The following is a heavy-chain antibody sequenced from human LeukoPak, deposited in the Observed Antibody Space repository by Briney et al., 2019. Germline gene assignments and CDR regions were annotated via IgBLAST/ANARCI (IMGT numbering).Heavy chain of an antibody. CDR2: INHSGST. Sequence: KTSETLSLTCAVYGGSFSGYYWSWIRQPPGKGLEWIGEINHSGSTNYNPCLKSRVTISVDTSKNRFSLKLSSVTAADTAVYYCARGRSAGGVGQLHSPAATVFDYWGQGTLVTVSS. D-gene: IGHD2-2*01. CDR1: GGSFSGYY. J-gene: IGHJ4*02. CDR3: ARGRSAGGVGQLHSPAATVFDY. V-gene: IGHV4-34*01.